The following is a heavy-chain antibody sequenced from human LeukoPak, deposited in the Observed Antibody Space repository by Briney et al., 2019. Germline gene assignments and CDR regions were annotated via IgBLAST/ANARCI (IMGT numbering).Heavy chain of an antibody. J-gene: IGHJ4*02. Sequence: GESLKISCKGSGYRFSNYWVAWVRQMPGKGLEWMGIIYPGNSDVRYSPSFQGQVTISADKSTSTAYLQWSSLKASDTAMYYCARRAGNSDWYSDYWGQGTLVTVSS. D-gene: IGHD2-21*02. V-gene: IGHV5-51*01. CDR3: ARRAGNSDWYSDY. CDR2: IYPGNSDV. CDR1: GYRFSNYW.